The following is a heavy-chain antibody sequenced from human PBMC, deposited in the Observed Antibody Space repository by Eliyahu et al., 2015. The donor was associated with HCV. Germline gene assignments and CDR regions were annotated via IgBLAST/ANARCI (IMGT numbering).Heavy chain of an antibody. CDR3: ATVRASVTHRAEYFQH. J-gene: IGHJ1*01. V-gene: IGHV1-69*01. Sequence: QVQLEQSGAEVKKPGSSVKVSCKASGGTFRXLSINWVRQAPGQDLEWMGRILPVFGSSNYAQKFQGRVSITADESTATAYLELNSLTSDDTAIFYCATVRASVTHRAEYFQHWGQGTLVTVS. D-gene: IGHD5/OR15-5a*01. CDR2: ILPVFGSS. CDR1: GGTFRXLS.